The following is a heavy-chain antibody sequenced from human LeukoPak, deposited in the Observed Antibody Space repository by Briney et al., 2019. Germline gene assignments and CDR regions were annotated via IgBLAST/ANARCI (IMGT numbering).Heavy chain of an antibody. CDR3: AKDLRPKFIGGNFDY. CDR1: GFTFDDYA. J-gene: IGHJ4*02. D-gene: IGHD4-23*01. V-gene: IGHV3-9*01. Sequence: PGRSLRLSCAASGFTFDDYAMYWVRQAPGKGLEWVSGINWNSGNIDYADSVKGRFTISRDNAKNSLYLQMNSLRAEDTALYYCAKDLRPKFIGGNFDYWGQGTLVTVSS. CDR2: INWNSGNI.